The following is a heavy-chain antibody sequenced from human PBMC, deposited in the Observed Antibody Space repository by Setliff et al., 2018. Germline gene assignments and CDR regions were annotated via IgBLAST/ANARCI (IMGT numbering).Heavy chain of an antibody. CDR2: LHPNGITT. CDR1: GFTLSRFW. CDR3: ARSPRPPTSLDYVDI. V-gene: IGHV3-74*01. Sequence: GGSLRLSCVTSGFTLSRFWMHWVRQVPGKGLVWVSRLHPNGITTRYADSVKGRFTIYRDMAESTLYLQMNSLRAEDTAVYYCARSPRPPTSLDYVDIWGDGTMVTVSS. D-gene: IGHD2-2*01. J-gene: IGHJ6*03.